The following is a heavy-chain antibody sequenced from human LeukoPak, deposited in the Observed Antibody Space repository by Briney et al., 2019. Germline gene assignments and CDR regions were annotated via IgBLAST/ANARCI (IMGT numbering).Heavy chain of an antibody. CDR2: IYSGGST. CDR3: ARAYFDSSGVGFDY. J-gene: IGHJ4*02. CDR1: GGSFSGYY. D-gene: IGHD3-22*01. V-gene: IGHV3-66*01. Sequence: ETLSLTCAVYGGSFSGYYWSWIRQPPGKGLEWVSVIYSGGSTYYADSVKGRFTISRDNSKNTLYLQMNSLRAEDTAVYYCARAYFDSSGVGFDYWGQGTLVTVSS.